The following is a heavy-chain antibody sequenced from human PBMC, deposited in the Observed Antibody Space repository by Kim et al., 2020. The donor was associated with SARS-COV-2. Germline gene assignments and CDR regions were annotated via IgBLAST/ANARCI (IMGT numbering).Heavy chain of an antibody. D-gene: IGHD3-22*01. CDR2: IWYDGSNK. Sequence: GGSLRLSCAASGLTFSSYGMHWVRQAPGKGLEWVAVIWYDGSNKYYADSVKGRFTISRDNSKNTLYLQMNSLRAEDTAVYYCARESVNYDSSGYSAGFDYWGQGTLVTVSS. CDR3: ARESVNYDSSGYSAGFDY. V-gene: IGHV3-33*01. J-gene: IGHJ4*02. CDR1: GLTFSSYG.